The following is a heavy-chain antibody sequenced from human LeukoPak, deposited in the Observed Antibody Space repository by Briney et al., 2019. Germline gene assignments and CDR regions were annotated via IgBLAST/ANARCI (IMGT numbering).Heavy chain of an antibody. CDR2: INHSGST. CDR3: ARGHPPLRYYGSGSYYLRRAEYFQH. D-gene: IGHD3-10*01. J-gene: IGHJ1*01. Sequence: SETLSLTCTVSGYSISSGFYWGWIRQPPGKGLEWIGEINHSGSTNYNPSLKSRVTISVDTSKNQFSLKLSSVTAADTAVYYCARGHPPLRYYGSGSYYLRRAEYFQHWGQGTLVTVSS. V-gene: IGHV4-38-2*02. CDR1: GYSISSGFY.